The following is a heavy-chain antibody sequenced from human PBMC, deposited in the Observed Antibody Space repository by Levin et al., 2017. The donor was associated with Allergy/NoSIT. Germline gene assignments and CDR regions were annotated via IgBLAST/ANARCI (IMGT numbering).Heavy chain of an antibody. CDR3: ARQLDAVTTALYSYNMDV. Sequence: PSETLSLTCTVSGASISSSSYSWGWIRQPPVKGLEWIGSIYHSGTTYYNPSLKSRVTISVDTSKNQFSLKLSSVTAADTAVYYCARQLDAVTTALYSYNMDVWGQGTTVTVSS. D-gene: IGHD4-17*01. CDR1: GASISSSSYS. CDR2: IYHSGTT. V-gene: IGHV4-39*01. J-gene: IGHJ6*03.